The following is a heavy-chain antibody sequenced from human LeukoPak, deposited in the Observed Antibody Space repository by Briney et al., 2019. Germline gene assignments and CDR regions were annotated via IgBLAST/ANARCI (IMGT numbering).Heavy chain of an antibody. CDR1: GGSISNYY. V-gene: IGHV4-4*07. Sequence: SETLSLTCTVSGGSISNYYWNWIRQPAGKGLEWIGRIHTSGSTYYNPSLKSRVTISVDTSKNQFSLKLSSVTAADTAVYYCARDYYDSSGYYHWFDPWGQGTLVTVSS. D-gene: IGHD3-22*01. J-gene: IGHJ5*02. CDR3: ARDYYDSSGYYHWFDP. CDR2: IHTSGST.